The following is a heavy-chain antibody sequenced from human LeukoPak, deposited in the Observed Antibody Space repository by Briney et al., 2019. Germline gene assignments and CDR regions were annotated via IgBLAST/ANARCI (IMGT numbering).Heavy chain of an antibody. Sequence: GSLRLSCAASGFTFSSYAMHWVRQAPGKGLEWVAVISDDGNNKYYVGSVKGRFTISRDNSKNTLYLQMNSLRAEDTAVYYCARGGWMDTAVAYFDYWGQGTLVTVSS. CDR3: ARGGWMDTAVAYFDY. V-gene: IGHV3-30-3*01. CDR1: GFTFSSYA. CDR2: ISDDGNNK. J-gene: IGHJ4*02. D-gene: IGHD5-18*01.